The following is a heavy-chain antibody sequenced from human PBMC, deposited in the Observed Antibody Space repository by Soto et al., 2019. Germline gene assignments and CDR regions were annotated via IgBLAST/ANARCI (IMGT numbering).Heavy chain of an antibody. D-gene: IGHD2-2*01. J-gene: IGHJ6*02. V-gene: IGHV5-10-1*01. CDR3: ASTTRYCSSTSCYARSYYYYGMDV. CDR2: IDPSDSYT. Sequence: GESLKISCKGSGYSFTSYWISWVRQMPGKGLEWMGRIDPSDSYTNYSPSFQGHVTISADKSISTAYLQWSSLKASDTAMYYCASTTRYCSSTSCYARSYYYYGMDVWGQGTTVTVSS. CDR1: GYSFTSYW.